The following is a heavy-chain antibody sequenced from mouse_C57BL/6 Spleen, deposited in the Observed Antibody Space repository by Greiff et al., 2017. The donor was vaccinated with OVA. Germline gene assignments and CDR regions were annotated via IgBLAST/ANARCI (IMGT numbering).Heavy chain of an antibody. D-gene: IGHD1-1*01. V-gene: IGHV1-59*01. Sequence: QVQLQQPGAELVRPGTSVKLSCKASGYTFTSYWMHWVKQRPGQGLEWIGVIDPSDSYTNYNQKFKGKATLTVDISSSTAYMQLSSLTSEDSAVYYCARDGSSHWYFDVWGTGTTVTVSS. CDR2: IDPSDSYT. CDR3: ARDGSSHWYFDV. CDR1: GYTFTSYW. J-gene: IGHJ1*03.